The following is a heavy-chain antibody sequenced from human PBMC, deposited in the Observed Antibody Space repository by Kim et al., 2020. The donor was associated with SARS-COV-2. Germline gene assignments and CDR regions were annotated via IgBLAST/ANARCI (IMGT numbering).Heavy chain of an antibody. CDR1: GFTFSSYA. Sequence: GGSLRLSCAASGFTFSSYAMHWVRQAPGKRLEWVAVISYDGSNKYYADSVKGRFTISRDNSKNTLYLQMNSLRAEDTAVYYCVYGDYANWVDPGGQGTLVTVSS. V-gene: IGHV3-30*04. CDR3: VYGDYANWVDP. CDR2: ISYDGSNK. D-gene: IGHD4-17*01. J-gene: IGHJ5*02.